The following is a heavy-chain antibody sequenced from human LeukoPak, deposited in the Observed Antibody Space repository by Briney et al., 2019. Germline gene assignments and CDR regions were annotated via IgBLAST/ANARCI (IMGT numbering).Heavy chain of an antibody. CDR2: INHSGST. J-gene: IGHJ4*02. CDR1: GGSFSGYY. CDR3: ATFPPYYFDNSAYYSDY. D-gene: IGHD3-22*01. V-gene: IGHV4-34*01. Sequence: SETLSLTCAVYGGSFSGYYWSWIRQPPGKGLEWIGEINHSGSTNYNPSLKSRVTISVDTSKNQFSLKLSSVTAADTAVYYCATFPPYYFDNSAYYSDYWGQGTLVTVSS.